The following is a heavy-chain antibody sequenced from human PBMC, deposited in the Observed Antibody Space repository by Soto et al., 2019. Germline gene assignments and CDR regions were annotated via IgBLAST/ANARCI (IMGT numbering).Heavy chain of an antibody. J-gene: IGHJ5*02. CDR3: ARTRQWARHWFDP. Sequence: PSETLSLTCTVSGGSISSSSYYWGWIRQPPGKGLEWIGGIYYSGSTYYNPSLKSRVTISVDTSKNQFSLKLSSVTAADTAVYYCARTRQWARHWFDPWGQGTLVTVSS. V-gene: IGHV4-39*01. CDR2: IYYSGST. CDR1: GGSISSSSYY. D-gene: IGHD1-26*01.